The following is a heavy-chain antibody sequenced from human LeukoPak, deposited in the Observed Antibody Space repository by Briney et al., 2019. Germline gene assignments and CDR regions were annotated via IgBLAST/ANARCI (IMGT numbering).Heavy chain of an antibody. CDR2: IYYSGST. CDR3: ATGYIVVVPAATADDAFDI. V-gene: IGHV4-30-4*08. Sequence: SETLSLTCTVSGGSISSGDYYWSWIRQPPGKGLEWIGYIYYSGSTYYNPSLKSRVTISVDTSKNQFSLKLSSVTAADTAVYYCATGYIVVVPAATADDAFDIWGQGTMVTVSS. D-gene: IGHD2-2*01. J-gene: IGHJ3*02. CDR1: GGSISSGDYY.